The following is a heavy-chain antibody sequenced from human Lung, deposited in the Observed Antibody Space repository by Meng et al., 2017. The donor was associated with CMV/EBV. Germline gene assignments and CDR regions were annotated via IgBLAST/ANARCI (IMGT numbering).Heavy chain of an antibody. D-gene: IGHD6-19*01. CDR2: IIPIFGTA. J-gene: IGHJ6*02. Sequence: SVKVSCKASGGTFSSYAISWVRQAPGQGLEWMGGIIPIFGTANYAQKFQGRVTITTDESTSTAYMELSSLRSEDTAVYYCARRRAVAGTQVYYYYGREVWGPKTXFNVSS. CDR3: ARRRAVAGTQVYYYYGREV. V-gene: IGHV1-69*05. CDR1: GGTFSSYA.